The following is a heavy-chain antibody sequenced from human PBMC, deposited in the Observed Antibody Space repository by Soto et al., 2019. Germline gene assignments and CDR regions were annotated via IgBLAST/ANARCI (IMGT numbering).Heavy chain of an antibody. CDR3: TRSLVDDYIWGTYRHDS. D-gene: IGHD3-16*02. V-gene: IGHV3-7*01. J-gene: IGHJ4*02. CDR1: GFTFSSYW. Sequence: EVRLVESGGGLVQPGGSLRLSCAASGFTFSSYWMSWVRQAPGKGLEWVANIKQHGSETYYVDSVKGRFTISRDDAKNSLYLQMYSLRAEDTAVYYCTRSLVDDYIWGTYRHDSWGQGTLVTVSS. CDR2: IKQHGSET.